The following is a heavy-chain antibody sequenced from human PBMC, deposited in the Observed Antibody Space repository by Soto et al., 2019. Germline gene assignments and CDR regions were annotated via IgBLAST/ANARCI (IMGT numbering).Heavy chain of an antibody. V-gene: IGHV4-34*01. CDR2: IHHSGST. D-gene: IGHD3-3*01. Sequence: QVHLQQWGAGLLKPSETLSLTSALYGGSFDGYYWSWIRQSPGKGLEWIGEIHHSGSTKYNPSLKSRVSLSVDTSTKQFSLKMTSMTAADRGVYYCARGVDSWSGYLFWGQGTPVTVSS. J-gene: IGHJ4*02. CDR1: GGSFDGYY. CDR3: ARGVDSWSGYLF.